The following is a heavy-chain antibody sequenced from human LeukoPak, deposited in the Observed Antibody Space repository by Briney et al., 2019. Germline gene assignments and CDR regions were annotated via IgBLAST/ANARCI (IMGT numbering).Heavy chain of an antibody. V-gene: IGHV4-59*08. J-gene: IGHJ5*02. CDR1: GASISSYY. CDR2: IYYSGST. Sequence: SETLSLTCTVSGASISSYYWSRIRQPPGKGLEWIGYIYYSGSTNYNPSLKSRVTISVDTSKNQFSLKLSSVTAADTAVYYCARHKRLKQQPTNWFDPWGQGTLVTVSS. D-gene: IGHD6-13*01. CDR3: ARHKRLKQQPTNWFDP.